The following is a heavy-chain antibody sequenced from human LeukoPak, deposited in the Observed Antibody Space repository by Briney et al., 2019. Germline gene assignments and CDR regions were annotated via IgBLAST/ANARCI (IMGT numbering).Heavy chain of an antibody. Sequence: SETLSLTCTVSGGSISTYYWNWIRQPPGKGLEWIGYIYHSGSTNYNPSLQSRVTISVDTSKNQFSLNLNSVTAADTAVYYCARDPSTRYYDSSGYYYPLHYFDYWGQGTLVTVSS. J-gene: IGHJ4*02. V-gene: IGHV4-59*01. CDR3: ARDPSTRYYDSSGYYYPLHYFDY. D-gene: IGHD3-22*01. CDR2: IYHSGST. CDR1: GGSISTYY.